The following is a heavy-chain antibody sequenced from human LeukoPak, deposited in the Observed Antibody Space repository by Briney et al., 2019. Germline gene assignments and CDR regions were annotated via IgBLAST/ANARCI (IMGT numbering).Heavy chain of an antibody. J-gene: IGHJ3*02. Sequence: SETLSLTCTVSGGSVRSSSYFWDWIRQPPGKGLEWIGSIYFNASTYYNPSVKSRATISVDTSKNQFSLKLSSVTAADTAVYYCARRHLHLAFDIWGQGTMVTVSS. V-gene: IGHV4-39*01. CDR2: IYFNAST. D-gene: IGHD4-11*01. CDR1: GGSVRSSSYF. CDR3: ARRHLHLAFDI.